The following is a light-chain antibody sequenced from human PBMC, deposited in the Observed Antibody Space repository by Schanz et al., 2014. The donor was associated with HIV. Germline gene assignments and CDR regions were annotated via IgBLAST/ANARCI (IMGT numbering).Light chain of an antibody. Sequence: QSVLTQPPSASGTPGQRVTISCSGSSSNIGSNYVYWYQQLPETAPKVLIYRNNQRPSGVPDRFSGSKSGTSASLAISGLRSEDEADYFCAAWDDSLNALFFGGGTKLTVL. CDR2: RNN. CDR3: AAWDDSLNALF. J-gene: IGLJ2*01. V-gene: IGLV1-47*01. CDR1: SSNIGSNY.